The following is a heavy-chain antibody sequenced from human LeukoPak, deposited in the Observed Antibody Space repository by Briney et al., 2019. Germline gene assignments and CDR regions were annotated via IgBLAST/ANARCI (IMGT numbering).Heavy chain of an antibody. J-gene: IGHJ3*02. D-gene: IGHD2-15*01. V-gene: IGHV4-4*07. CDR2: IYTSGST. CDR1: GGSISSYY. Sequence: SETLSLTCTVSGGSISSYYWSWIRQPAGKGLEWIGRIYTSGSTNYSPSLKSRVTMSVDTSKNQFSLKLSSVTAADTAVYYCARDRWELPAFDIWGQGTMVTVSS. CDR3: ARDRWELPAFDI.